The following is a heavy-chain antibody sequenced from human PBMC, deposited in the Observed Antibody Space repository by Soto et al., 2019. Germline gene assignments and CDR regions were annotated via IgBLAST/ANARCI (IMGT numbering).Heavy chain of an antibody. CDR1: GFTFSSYW. D-gene: IGHD6-19*01. J-gene: IGHJ1*01. CDR3: GGGSGGYIHH. V-gene: IGHV3-7*04. CDR2: IKQDGSAK. Sequence: EVQLVESGGGLVQPGGSLRLSCAASGFTFSSYWMNWVRQAPGKGLEWVANIKQDGSAKYYVDSVKGRFTISRDNAKNSLYLQMNSLRRGDTAVYCWGGGSGGYIHHLGQGALVTVSS.